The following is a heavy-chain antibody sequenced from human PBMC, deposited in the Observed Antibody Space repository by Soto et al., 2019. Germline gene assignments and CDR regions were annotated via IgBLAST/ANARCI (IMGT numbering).Heavy chain of an antibody. D-gene: IGHD6-13*01. CDR2: IYYSGST. J-gene: IGHJ4*02. Sequence: PSETLSLTCTASGGSISSGDYYWIWIRQVPGKGLEWIGYIYYSGSTYYNPVLRSRVAMSVNTSKNQFSLKLSSVTAADTAIYYCARGGRIAATGRFDYWGQGTLVTVSS. CDR1: GGSISSGDYY. CDR3: ARGGRIAATGRFDY. V-gene: IGHV4-31*03.